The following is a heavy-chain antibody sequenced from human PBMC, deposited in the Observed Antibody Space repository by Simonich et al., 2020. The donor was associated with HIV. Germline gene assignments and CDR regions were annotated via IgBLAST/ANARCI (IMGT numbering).Heavy chain of an antibody. Sequence: QVHLQQWGAGLLKPSETLSLTCAVYGGSFSGYDWNWFRQPPGKGLEWIGEINHSGITDNNSSLKSRVTISVDTSKNQFSLKLSSVTAADTAMYYCARRGGYAFDYWGQGTLVTVSS. CDR2: INHSGIT. CDR1: GGSFSGYD. J-gene: IGHJ4*02. V-gene: IGHV4-34*01. CDR3: ARRGGYAFDY. D-gene: IGHD5-12*01.